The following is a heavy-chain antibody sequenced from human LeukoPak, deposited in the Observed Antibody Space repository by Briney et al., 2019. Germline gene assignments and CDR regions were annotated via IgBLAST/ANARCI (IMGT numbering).Heavy chain of an antibody. CDR2: ITNSGGST. D-gene: IGHD3-10*01. V-gene: IGHV3-23*01. J-gene: IGHJ4*02. Sequence: GGSLRLSCVASGFTFSSYGMSWVRQAPGKGLEWVSAITNSGGSTEYADSVKGRFTISRDNSKNTLYLQMNRLRAEDTAVYYCAKSGSIGYYFDYWGQGTLVTVAS. CDR3: AKSGSIGYYFDY. CDR1: GFTFSSYG.